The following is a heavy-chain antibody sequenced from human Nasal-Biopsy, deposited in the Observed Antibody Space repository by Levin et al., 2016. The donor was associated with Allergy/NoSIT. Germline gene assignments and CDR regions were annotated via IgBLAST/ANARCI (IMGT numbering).Heavy chain of an antibody. CDR3: GVDYVWGNYRYFPDY. D-gene: IGHD3-16*02. Sequence: GESLKISCAASGLSVRNNYMNWVRQAPGKGLEWVSYISSSSSAIYYADSVKGRFTISRDNAKSSLYLQMNSLRAEDTAIYYCGVDYVWGNYRYFPDYWGQGTLVTVSS. CDR2: ISSSSSAI. V-gene: IGHV3-48*04. CDR1: GLSVRNNY. J-gene: IGHJ4*02.